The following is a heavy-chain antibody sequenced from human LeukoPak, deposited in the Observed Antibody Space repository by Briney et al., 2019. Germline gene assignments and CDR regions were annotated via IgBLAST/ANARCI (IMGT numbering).Heavy chain of an antibody. Sequence: GGSLRLSCAASGFIFKKYWMNWVRQVPGKGLECLANIKEDGSETYYADSVKGRFTISRDNTKNSVFLQMNSLRAEDTALYYCTKDGAATAPPEVMAVWGQGTTVTVSS. J-gene: IGHJ6*02. CDR2: IKEDGSET. CDR3: TKDGAATAPPEVMAV. V-gene: IGHV3-7*01. CDR1: GFIFKKYW. D-gene: IGHD6-13*01.